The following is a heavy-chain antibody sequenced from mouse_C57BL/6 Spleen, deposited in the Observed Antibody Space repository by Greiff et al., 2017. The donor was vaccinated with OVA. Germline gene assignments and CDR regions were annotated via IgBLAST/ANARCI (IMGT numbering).Heavy chain of an antibody. Sequence: EVQVVESGGGLVKPGGSLKLSCAASGFTFSDYGMHWVRQAPEKGLEWVAYISSGSSTIYYADTVKGRFTISRDNAKNTLFLQMTSLRSEDTAMYYCANLYDGYPYYYAMDYWGQGTSVTVSS. J-gene: IGHJ4*01. CDR3: ANLYDGYPYYYAMDY. CDR2: ISSGSSTI. CDR1: GFTFSDYG. V-gene: IGHV5-17*01. D-gene: IGHD2-3*01.